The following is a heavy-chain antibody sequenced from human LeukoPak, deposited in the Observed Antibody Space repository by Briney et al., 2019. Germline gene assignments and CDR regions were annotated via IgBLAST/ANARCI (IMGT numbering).Heavy chain of an antibody. CDR1: GFTFSAYA. CDR2: ISYDGSNK. D-gene: IGHD3-3*01. Sequence: QPGRSLRLSCAASGFTFSAYAMHWVRQAPGKGLEWVAVISYDGSNKYYADSVKGRFTISRDNSKNTLYLQMNSLRAEDTAVYYCARDRYDFWSGTLEYWGQGTLVTVSS. J-gene: IGHJ4*02. CDR3: ARDRYDFWSGTLEY. V-gene: IGHV3-30*14.